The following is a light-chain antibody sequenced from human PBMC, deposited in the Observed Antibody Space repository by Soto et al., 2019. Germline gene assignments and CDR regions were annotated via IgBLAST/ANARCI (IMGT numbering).Light chain of an antibody. Sequence: EIVMTQSPATLSVSPGERATLSCRASQSVSSNLAWYQQKPGQAPRLLIYGASTRATGIPARFSGSGSGTEFTLTISSLQSADFAVYSCQQYNNWPSYTFGQGNKLEIK. CDR2: GAS. V-gene: IGKV3-15*01. CDR3: QQYNNWPSYT. CDR1: QSVSSN. J-gene: IGKJ2*01.